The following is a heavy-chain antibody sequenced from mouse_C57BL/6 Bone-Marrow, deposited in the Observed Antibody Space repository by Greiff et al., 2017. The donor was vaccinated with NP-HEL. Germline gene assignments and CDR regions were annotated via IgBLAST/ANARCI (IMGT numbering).Heavy chain of an antibody. J-gene: IGHJ4*01. D-gene: IGHD1-1*01. CDR3: ATTYYAMDY. CDR1: GFTFSSYA. V-gene: IGHV5-4*01. Sequence: VQLKESGGGLVKPGGSLKLSCAASGFTFSSYAMSWVRQTPEKRLEWVATISDGGSYTYYPDNVKGRLTISRDNAKNNLYLQMSHLKSEDTAMYYCATTYYAMDYWGQGTSVTVSS. CDR2: ISDGGSYT.